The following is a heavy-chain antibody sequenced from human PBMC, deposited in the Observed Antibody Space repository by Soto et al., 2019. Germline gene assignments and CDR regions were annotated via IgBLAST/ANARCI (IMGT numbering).Heavy chain of an antibody. J-gene: IGHJ6*02. CDR3: ARASGIAAAGDYYYGMDV. CDR2: IIPIFGTA. Sequence: QVQLVQSGAEVKKPGSSVKVSCKASGGTFSSYAISWVRQAPGQGLEWMGGIIPIFGTANYAQKFQGRVTITADESTSTAYMELSSLRSEDTAVHYCARASGIAAAGDYYYGMDVWGQGTTVTVSS. V-gene: IGHV1-69*01. CDR1: GGTFSSYA. D-gene: IGHD6-13*01.